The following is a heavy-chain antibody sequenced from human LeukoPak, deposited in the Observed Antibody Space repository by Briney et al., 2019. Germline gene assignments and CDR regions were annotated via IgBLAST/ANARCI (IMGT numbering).Heavy chain of an antibody. D-gene: IGHD1/OR15-1a*01. CDR2: ISGSGGST. CDR3: GRIAINANNGMDV. Sequence: PGGSLRLSCAASGFTFSSYAMSWVRQAPGKGLEWVSAISGSGGSTYYADSVKSRFTISRDNSKNTLYLQMNSLRAEDTAVYYCGRIAINANNGMDVWGQGTTVTVSS. V-gene: IGHV3-23*01. CDR1: GFTFSSYA. J-gene: IGHJ6*02.